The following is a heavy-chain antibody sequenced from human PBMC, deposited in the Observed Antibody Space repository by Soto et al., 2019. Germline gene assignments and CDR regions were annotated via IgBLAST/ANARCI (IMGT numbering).Heavy chain of an antibody. J-gene: IGHJ6*02. D-gene: IGHD3-3*01. CDR1: GFTFSNAW. CDR3: TTTITISTGYGMDV. V-gene: IGHV3-15*01. Sequence: PGGSLRLSCAASGFTFSNAWMCWVRQAPGKGLEWVGRIKSKTDGGTTDYAAPVKGRFTISRDDSKNTLYLQMNSLKTEDTAVYYCTTTITISTGYGMDVWGQGTTVTVSS. CDR2: IKSKTDGGTT.